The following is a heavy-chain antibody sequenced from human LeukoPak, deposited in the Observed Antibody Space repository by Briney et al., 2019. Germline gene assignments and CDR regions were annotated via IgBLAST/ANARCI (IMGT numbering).Heavy chain of an antibody. CDR2: IKQDGSEK. CDR1: GFTFSNYW. J-gene: IGHJ4*02. D-gene: IGHD6-6*01. V-gene: IGHV3-7*01. Sequence: GGSLRLSYAASGFTFSNYWMSWVRQAPGKGLEWVANIKQDGSEKYYVDSVKGRFTISRDNAKNSLYLQMNSLRAEDMAVYYCARVRGGEYSSSSGGFDYWGQGTLVTVSS. CDR3: ARVRGGEYSSSSGGFDY.